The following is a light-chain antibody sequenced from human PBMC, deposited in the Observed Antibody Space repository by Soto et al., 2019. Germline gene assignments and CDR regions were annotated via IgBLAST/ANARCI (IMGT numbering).Light chain of an antibody. CDR3: SSYTTSSTYV. CDR1: SSDVGSYNY. Sequence: QSALTQPASVSGSPGQSITISCTGTSSDVGSYNYVSWYQQHPGKAPKLMIYEVSNRPSGASNRFSGSKSGNTASLTISGLQAEDEADYYCSSYTTSSTYVFGTGTKVTVL. V-gene: IGLV2-14*01. CDR2: EVS. J-gene: IGLJ1*01.